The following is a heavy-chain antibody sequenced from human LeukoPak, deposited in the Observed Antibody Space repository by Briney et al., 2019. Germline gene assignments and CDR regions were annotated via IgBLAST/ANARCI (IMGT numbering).Heavy chain of an antibody. CDR3: ARDKYYFDS. CDR1: GDSVFSDSAA. CDR2: TYYRSKWYN. V-gene: IGHV6-1*01. Sequence: SQTLSLTFAISGDSVFSDSAAWNWSRQSPSRGLEWLGRTYYRSKWYNDYAVSVKSRITIAPDTSKNQFSVQLNSVTPEDTAVYYCARDKYYFDSWGQGTLVTVSS. J-gene: IGHJ4*02.